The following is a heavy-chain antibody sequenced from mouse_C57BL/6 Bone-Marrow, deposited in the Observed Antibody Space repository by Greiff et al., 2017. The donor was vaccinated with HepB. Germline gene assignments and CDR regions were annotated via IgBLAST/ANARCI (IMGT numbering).Heavy chain of an antibody. V-gene: IGHV5-17*01. CDR3: ARHYGAAWCAF. D-gene: IGHD1-1*02. CDR2: ISSGSSTI. J-gene: IGHJ3*01. CDR1: GFTFSDYG. Sequence: DVKLVESGGGLVKPGGSLKLSCAASGFTFSDYGMHWVRQAPEKGLEWVAYISSGSSTIYYADTVKGRFTISRDNAKNTLFLQMTSLRSDDTAMYYCARHYGAAWCAFWGQGTMVTVSA.